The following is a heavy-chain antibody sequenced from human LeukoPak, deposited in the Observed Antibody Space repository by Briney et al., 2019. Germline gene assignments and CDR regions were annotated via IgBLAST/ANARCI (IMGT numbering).Heavy chain of an antibody. Sequence: SQTLSLTCAISGDSVSSSTAAWNSVRQSPSRGLEWLGRTYYRSKWYTDYAVSVRSRININPDTSKNQFSLQQNSVSPEDTAVYYCARYPTGWYLDYWGQRTLVTVSS. J-gene: IGHJ4*02. D-gene: IGHD6-19*01. CDR2: TYYRSKWYT. CDR1: GDSVSSSTAA. V-gene: IGHV6-1*01. CDR3: ARYPTGWYLDY.